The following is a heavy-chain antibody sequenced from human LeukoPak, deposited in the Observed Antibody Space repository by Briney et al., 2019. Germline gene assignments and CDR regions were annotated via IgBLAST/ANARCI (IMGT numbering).Heavy chain of an antibody. CDR3: AREGSLGYDSSGYPFFDY. Sequence: PGGSLRLSCAASGFTFSSYSMNWVRQAPGKGLEWVSYISSSSSTIYYADSVKGRFTISRDNAKNSLYLQMNSLRAEDTAVYYCAREGSLGYDSSGYPFFDYWGQGTLVTVSS. V-gene: IGHV3-48*01. CDR2: ISSSSSTI. J-gene: IGHJ4*02. CDR1: GFTFSSYS. D-gene: IGHD3-22*01.